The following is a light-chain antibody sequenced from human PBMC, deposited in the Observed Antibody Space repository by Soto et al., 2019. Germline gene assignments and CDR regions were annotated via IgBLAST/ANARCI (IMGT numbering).Light chain of an antibody. CDR3: QSYDRSLSGLV. Sequence: QSVLTQPPSVSGAPGQRVTISCTGSSSNIGANYDVHWYQHLPGAAPKLLIYGNINRLSGVPDRFSGSKSGTSASLAITGLQAEDEADYYCQSYDRSLSGLVFGGGTKLTVL. V-gene: IGLV1-40*01. CDR1: SSNIGANYD. J-gene: IGLJ3*02. CDR2: GNI.